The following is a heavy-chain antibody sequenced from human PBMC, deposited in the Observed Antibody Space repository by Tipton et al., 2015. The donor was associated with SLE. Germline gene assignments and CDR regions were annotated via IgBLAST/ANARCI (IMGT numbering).Heavy chain of an antibody. J-gene: IGHJ4*02. V-gene: IGHV3-30*04. CDR2: ISYDGSNK. CDR1: GFTFSSYA. D-gene: IGHD3-22*01. CDR3: ARGLRRVAGYYDSSGPLDY. Sequence: SLRLSCAASGFTFSSYAMHWVRQAPGKGLEWVAVISYDGSNKYYADSVKGRFTISRDSSKNTQYLQMNSLRAEDTAVYYCARGLRRVAGYYDSSGPLDYWGQGTLVTVSS.